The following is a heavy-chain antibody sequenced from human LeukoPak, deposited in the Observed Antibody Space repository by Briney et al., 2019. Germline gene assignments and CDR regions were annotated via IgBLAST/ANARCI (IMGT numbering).Heavy chain of an antibody. J-gene: IGHJ4*02. D-gene: IGHD6-13*01. CDR1: GGSLSSSSYY. V-gene: IGHV4-39*01. CDR3: ARLGVSSSRDNY. CDR2: IYYSGST. Sequence: SETLSLTCTVSGGSLSSSSYYWGWLRQPPGKGVEWIGSIYYSGSTYYNPSGKSRTTISANTTKNQFSLKLSSVTAADRAMYYCARLGVSSSRDNYWGQGILVTVSS.